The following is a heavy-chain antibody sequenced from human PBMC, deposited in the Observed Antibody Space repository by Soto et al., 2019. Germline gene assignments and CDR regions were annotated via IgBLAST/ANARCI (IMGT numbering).Heavy chain of an antibody. CDR1: GGSISSGGYY. J-gene: IGHJ4*02. D-gene: IGHD1-26*01. V-gene: IGHV4-31*03. CDR3: AGIYSGSPGGTLRY. CDR2: IYYSGST. Sequence: QVQLQESGPGLVKPSQTLSLTCTVSGGSISSGGYYWSWIRQHPGKGLEWIGYIYYSGSTYYNPSLKCRVTISVDSSKNQFSLKLSSVTAAATAVYYCAGIYSGSPGGTLRYWGQGTLVTVSS.